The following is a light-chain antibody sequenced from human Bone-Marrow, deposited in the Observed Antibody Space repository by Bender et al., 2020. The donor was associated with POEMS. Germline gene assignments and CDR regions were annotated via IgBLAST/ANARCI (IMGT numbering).Light chain of an antibody. Sequence: NFILTQPHSVSESPGKTVTISCTRSSGSIASNYVQWFQERPGSAPSTVIYEDDQRPSGVPDRFSGSIDSSSNSASLTISGLKPDDEAAYYCQSYDSANWVFGGGTQLTVL. V-gene: IGLV6-57*04. CDR3: QSYDSANWV. J-gene: IGLJ3*02. CDR1: SGSIASNY. CDR2: EDD.